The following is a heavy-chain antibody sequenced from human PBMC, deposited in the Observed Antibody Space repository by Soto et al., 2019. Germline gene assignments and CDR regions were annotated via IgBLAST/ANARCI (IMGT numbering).Heavy chain of an antibody. CDR1: GRSMSGYY. CDR3: AREDQHDPGYYVV. Sequence: SETLSLPCTVSGRSMSGYYWSWIRQPAGERLEWIGRIYTSGTTDFNPSLKGRVTMSVDTSKNQFSLKLTSVTAADTALYYCAREDQHDPGYYVVCGQGTQVTLCS. D-gene: IGHD3-9*01. V-gene: IGHV4-4*07. CDR2: IYTSGTT. J-gene: IGHJ4*02.